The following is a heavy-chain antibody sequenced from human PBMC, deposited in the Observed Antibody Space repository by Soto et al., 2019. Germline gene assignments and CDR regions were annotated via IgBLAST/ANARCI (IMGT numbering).Heavy chain of an antibody. V-gene: IGHV3-23*01. CDR1: GFTFSSYA. CDR3: AKSAERTYYDFWSGYYGGPNGEPYYFDY. D-gene: IGHD3-3*01. Sequence: EVQLLESGGGLVQPGGSLRLSCAASGFTFSSYAMSWVRQAPGKGLEWVSAISGSGGSTYYADSVKGRFTISRDNSKNTLYLQMNSLRAEDTAVYYCAKSAERTYYDFWSGYYGGPNGEPYYFDYWGQGTLVTVSS. J-gene: IGHJ4*02. CDR2: ISGSGGST.